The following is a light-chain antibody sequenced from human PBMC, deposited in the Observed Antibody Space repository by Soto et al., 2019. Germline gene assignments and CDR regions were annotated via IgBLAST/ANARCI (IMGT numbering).Light chain of an antibody. J-gene: IGLJ2*01. Sequence: QSVLTQPASVSASPGQSITISCTGTSSDVGGYKFVSWYQHHPGKAPKLMIYEVNNRPSGVSNRFSGSKSGNTASLTISGLQPEDEADYYCLSYTSANTPVFGGGTKLTVL. CDR3: LSYTSANTPV. CDR1: SSDVGGYKF. V-gene: IGLV2-14*01. CDR2: EVN.